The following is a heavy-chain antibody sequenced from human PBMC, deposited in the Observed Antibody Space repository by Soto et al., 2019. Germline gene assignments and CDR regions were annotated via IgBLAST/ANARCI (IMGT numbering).Heavy chain of an antibody. V-gene: IGHV5-10-1*01. J-gene: IGHJ6*02. CDR1: GYSFTTYW. CDR2: IDPTGSYV. Sequence: GESLKISCKGSGYSFTTYWINWVRQMPGKGLEWMGKIDPTGSYVNYSPSFQGHVTISSDKSISTTYPQWSTLMASDTATYYCARHCRRIPCRYYYGMDVWGQRTRVAASS. CDR3: ARHCRRIPCRYYYGMDV. D-gene: IGHD2-2*01.